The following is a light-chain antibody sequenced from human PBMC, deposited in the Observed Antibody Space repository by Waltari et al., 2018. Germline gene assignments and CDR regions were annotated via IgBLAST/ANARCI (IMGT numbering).Light chain of an antibody. V-gene: IGKV3-15*01. CDR3: QEFNNWPPWT. Sequence: EMVMTQSPAILSVSPGERVTLSCRASQNIVTNLAWYQQKAGQPPRLLIYAGSTRASGTPVRFSGSGSRTEFTLTISSLQSEDAAVYYCQEFNNWPPWTFGQGTKVEI. CDR1: QNIVTN. J-gene: IGKJ1*01. CDR2: AGS.